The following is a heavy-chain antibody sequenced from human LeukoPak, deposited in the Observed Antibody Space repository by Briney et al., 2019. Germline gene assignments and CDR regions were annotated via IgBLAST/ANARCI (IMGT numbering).Heavy chain of an antibody. J-gene: IGHJ4*02. V-gene: IGHV3-48*01. CDR2: ITRSSSAK. Sequence: SGGSLRLSCVASGFTFSSYSMKWVRQAPGKGLEWVSYITRSSSAKFYADSVKGRFTISRDNAENLLYLQMNSLRAEDTAVYYCTRDQEGSDYWGQGTLVTVSS. CDR3: TRDQEGSDY. CDR1: GFTFSSYS.